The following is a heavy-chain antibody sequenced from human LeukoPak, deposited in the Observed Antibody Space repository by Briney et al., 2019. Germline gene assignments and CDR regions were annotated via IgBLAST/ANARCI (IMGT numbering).Heavy chain of an antibody. J-gene: IGHJ4*02. V-gene: IGHV4-38-2*01. CDR1: DSSISSTSY. Sequence: PSETLSLTCAVSDSSISSTSYWGWIRQPPGKGLEWIGSIYHSGGTVYNPSLKSRVTISVDTSKKQFSLKLTSVTAAGTAVYYCARNDSSGYFDYWGQGTLVTVSS. CDR3: ARNDSSGYFDY. CDR2: IYHSGGT. D-gene: IGHD3-22*01.